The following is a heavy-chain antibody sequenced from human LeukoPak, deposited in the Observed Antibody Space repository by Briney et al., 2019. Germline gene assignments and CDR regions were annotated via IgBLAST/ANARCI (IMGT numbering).Heavy chain of an antibody. J-gene: IGHJ4*02. CDR1: GGSISSGSYY. Sequence: SDTLSLTCTVSGGSISSGSYYWSWIRQPAGKGLECIGRIYTSGSTNYNPSLKSRVTISVDTSKNQFSLKLSSVTAADTAVYYCAREIDYYDSSGYRKPRGHFDYWGQGTLVTVSS. CDR3: AREIDYYDSSGYRKPRGHFDY. D-gene: IGHD3-22*01. CDR2: IYTSGST. V-gene: IGHV4-61*02.